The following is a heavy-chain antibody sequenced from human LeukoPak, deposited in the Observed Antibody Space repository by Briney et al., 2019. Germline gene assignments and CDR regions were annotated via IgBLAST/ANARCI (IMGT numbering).Heavy chain of an antibody. V-gene: IGHV1-8*01. J-gene: IGHJ4*02. CDR2: MSPNSGDI. Sequence: ASVKVSCTASGYTFTTHDINWVRQATGQGLEWLGWMSPNSGDIGYAQKFQGRVTMTSDSSISTAYMELSSLRSEDTAIYYCVRTPPNWGFDYWGQGTLVTVSS. D-gene: IGHD7-27*01. CDR3: VRTPPNWGFDY. CDR1: GYTFTTHD.